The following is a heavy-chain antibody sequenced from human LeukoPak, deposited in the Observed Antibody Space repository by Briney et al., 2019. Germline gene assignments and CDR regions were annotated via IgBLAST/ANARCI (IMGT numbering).Heavy chain of an antibody. CDR3: AEDSLRNYYYGSGSRSGYLDY. J-gene: IGHJ4*02. Sequence: GRSLRLSCAASGFTFSTYGMHWVRQAPGQGLEWVALISYSGVNKYYADFVKGRFTISRDNSKNTLYLQMNSLGPQDTAIYYCAEDSLRNYYYGSGSRSGYLDYWGQGTLVTVSS. CDR1: GFTFSTYG. V-gene: IGHV3-30*18. CDR2: ISYSGVNK. D-gene: IGHD3-10*01.